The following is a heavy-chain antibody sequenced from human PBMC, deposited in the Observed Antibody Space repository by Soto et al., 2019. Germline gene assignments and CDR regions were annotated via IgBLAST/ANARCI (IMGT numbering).Heavy chain of an antibody. CDR1: GFTFSSYS. CDR3: ARDRRGKGLRRHDY. V-gene: IGHV3-21*01. Sequence: GGSLRLSCAASGFTFSSYSMNWVRQAPGKGLEWVSSISSSSSYIYYADSVKGRFTISRDNAKNSLYLQMNSLRAEDTAVYYCARDRRGKGLRRHDYWGQGTLVTVSS. CDR2: ISSSSSYI. D-gene: IGHD2-15*01. J-gene: IGHJ4*02.